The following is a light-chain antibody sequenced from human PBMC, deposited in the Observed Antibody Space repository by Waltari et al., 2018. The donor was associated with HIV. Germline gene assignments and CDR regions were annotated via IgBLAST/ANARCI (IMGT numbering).Light chain of an antibody. CDR2: GNS. CDR1: SSNIGAGYD. J-gene: IGLJ1*01. Sequence: QSVLTQPPSVSGAPGQRVTISCTGSSSNIGAGYDVHWYQQLPGTAPKLLIYGNSNRPSWVPDRFSGSKSGTSASLAITGLQAEDEADYYCQSYDSSLSGSSVFGTGTKVTVL. V-gene: IGLV1-40*01. CDR3: QSYDSSLSGSSV.